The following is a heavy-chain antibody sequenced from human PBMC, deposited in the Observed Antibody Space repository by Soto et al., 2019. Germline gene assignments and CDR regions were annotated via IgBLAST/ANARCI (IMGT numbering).Heavy chain of an antibody. D-gene: IGHD1-26*01. CDR2: SRNKANSYST. J-gene: IGHJ4*02. Sequence: EVQLVESGGGLVQPGGSLRLSCAASGFTFSDHYMDWVRQAPGKGLEWVGRSRNKANSYSTEYAASVKGRFTISRDESKNSLYLQMNSLKTEVTAVYYCARFSGSYTRGLDYWCQGTPVTVSS. CDR3: ARFSGSYTRGLDY. CDR1: GFTFSDHY. V-gene: IGHV3-72*01.